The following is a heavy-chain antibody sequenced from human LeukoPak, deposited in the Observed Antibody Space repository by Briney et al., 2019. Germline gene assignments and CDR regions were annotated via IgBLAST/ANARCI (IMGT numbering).Heavy chain of an antibody. Sequence: GGSLRLSCAASGFIFSTNDMSWVRQTPGKGLEWVSAISGSGGSTYCADSVKGRFTISRDNSKNTLYLQMNSLRAEDTAVYYCAKEGTFDYWGQGTLVTVSS. CDR1: GFIFSTND. J-gene: IGHJ4*02. CDR2: ISGSGGST. V-gene: IGHV3-23*01. CDR3: AKEGTFDY.